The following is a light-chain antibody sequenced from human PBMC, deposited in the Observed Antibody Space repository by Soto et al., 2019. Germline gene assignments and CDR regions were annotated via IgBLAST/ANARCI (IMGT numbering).Light chain of an antibody. V-gene: IGKV1-12*01. CDR1: QSINNW. CDR3: QQTNSFPIT. CDR2: AAT. Sequence: DIQMTQSPSTLSASVGDRVTITCRASQSINNWLAWYQQKPGKAPQLLIYAATSLQSGVPARFSGSGSGTDFTLTISSLQPEDFATYYCQQTNSFPITFGQGTRLEI. J-gene: IGKJ5*01.